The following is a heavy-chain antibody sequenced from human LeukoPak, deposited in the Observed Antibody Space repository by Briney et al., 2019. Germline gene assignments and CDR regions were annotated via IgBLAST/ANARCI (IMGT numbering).Heavy chain of an antibody. V-gene: IGHV3-23*01. D-gene: IGHD6-13*01. CDR2: ISGSGGST. CDR1: GFTFSSYA. J-gene: IGHJ4*02. Sequence: RPGGSLRLSCAASGFTFSSYAMSWVRQAPGKGLEWVSAISGSGGSTYYADSVKGRFTISRDNSKNTLYLQMNSLRAEDTAVYYCAKDRDSSSWYQNDVYFDYWGQGTLVTVSS. CDR3: AKDRDSSSWYQNDVYFDY.